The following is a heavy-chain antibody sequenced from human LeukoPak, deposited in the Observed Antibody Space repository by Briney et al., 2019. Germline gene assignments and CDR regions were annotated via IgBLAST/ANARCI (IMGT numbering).Heavy chain of an antibody. CDR1: GFNFITYG. Sequence: PGGSLRLSCAASGFNFITYGMHWVRQAPGKGLEWVAFISYDGGKRFFGESVKGRFTIARDNSENTVSLQRNTLKTEDTAVYYCAKGLRWFGNFYFNFFDYWGQGTLVTVSS. CDR3: AKGLRWFGNFYFNFFDY. CDR2: ISYDGGKR. D-gene: IGHD3-10*01. J-gene: IGHJ4*02. V-gene: IGHV3-30*18.